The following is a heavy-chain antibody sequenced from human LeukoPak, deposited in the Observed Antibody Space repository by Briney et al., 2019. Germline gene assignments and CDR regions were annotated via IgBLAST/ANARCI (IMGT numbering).Heavy chain of an antibody. J-gene: IGHJ4*02. V-gene: IGHV4-31*03. Sequence: TLSLTCTVSGGSISSGGYYWSWIRQHPGKGLEWIGYIYYSGSTYYNPSLKSRVTISVDTSKNPFSLKLSSVTAADTAVYYCARGPGDYGDYPYYFDYWGQGTLVTVSS. CDR1: GGSISSGGYY. CDR3: ARGPGDYGDYPYYFDY. CDR2: IYYSGST. D-gene: IGHD4-17*01.